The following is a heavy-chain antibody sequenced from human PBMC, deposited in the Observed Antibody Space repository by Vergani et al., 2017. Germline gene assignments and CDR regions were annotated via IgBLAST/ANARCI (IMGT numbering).Heavy chain of an antibody. CDR3: AKDKRRASTPGYFDY. CDR1: GFTFDDYT. CDR2: ISWDGGST. J-gene: IGHJ4*02. V-gene: IGHV3-43*01. Sequence: VQLVESGGGVVQPGGSLRLSCAASGFTFDDYTMHWVRQAPGKGLEWVSLISWDGGSTYYADSVKGRFTISRDNSKNSLYLQMNSLRTEDTALYYCAKDKRRASTPGYFDYWGQGTLVTVSS.